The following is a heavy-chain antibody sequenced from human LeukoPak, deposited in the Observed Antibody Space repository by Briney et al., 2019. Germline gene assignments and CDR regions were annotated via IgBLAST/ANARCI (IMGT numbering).Heavy chain of an antibody. CDR1: GFTFSSYA. CDR2: ISYDGSNK. Sequence: GRSLRLSCAASGFTFSSYAMHWVRQAPGKGLEWVAVISYDGSNKYYADSVKGRFTISRDNSKNTLYLQINSLRAEDTAVYYCARDLAYWYYYYYGMDVWGQGTTVTVSS. V-gene: IGHV3-30*04. D-gene: IGHD2-15*01. J-gene: IGHJ6*02. CDR3: ARDLAYWYYYYYGMDV.